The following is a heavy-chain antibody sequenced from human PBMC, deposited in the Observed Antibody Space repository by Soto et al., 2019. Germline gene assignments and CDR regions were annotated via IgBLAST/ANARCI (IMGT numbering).Heavy chain of an antibody. Sequence: QLQLQESGPGLVKPSETLSLTCTVSGGSISSSSYYWGWIRQPPGKGLEWIGSIYYSGSTYYNPSLKSRVTISVDTSKNQFSLKLSSVTAADTAVYYCARHRGTMVRRGVWDYWGQGTLVTVSS. CDR1: GGSISSSSYY. J-gene: IGHJ4*02. V-gene: IGHV4-39*01. D-gene: IGHD3-10*01. CDR3: ARHRGTMVRRGVWDY. CDR2: IYYSGST.